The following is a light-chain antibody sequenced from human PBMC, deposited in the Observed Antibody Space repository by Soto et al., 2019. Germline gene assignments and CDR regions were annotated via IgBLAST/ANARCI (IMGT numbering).Light chain of an antibody. CDR3: QQYNSYSLT. J-gene: IGKJ1*01. CDR1: QSISTW. Sequence: DIQMTQSLSTLSAAVGDRVTITCRASQSISTWLAWYQQKPGKAPNLLIYDASNLESGVPSRFSGSGSGTEFTLTISSLQPDDFATYYCQQYNSYSLTFGQGTKVEIK. CDR2: DAS. V-gene: IGKV1-5*01.